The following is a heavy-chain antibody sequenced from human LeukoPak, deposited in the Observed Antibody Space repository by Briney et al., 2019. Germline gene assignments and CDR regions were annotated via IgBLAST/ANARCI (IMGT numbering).Heavy chain of an antibody. D-gene: IGHD3-9*01. J-gene: IGHJ3*02. Sequence: GESLKISCKGSGYSFTSYWIGWVRQMPGKGLEWMGIIYPGDSDTRYSPSFQGQVTISADKSISTAYLQWSSLKASDTAMYYCARSLRYFGWLLPDGDAFDIWGQGTMVTVSS. CDR2: IYPGDSDT. CDR3: ARSLRYFGWLLPDGDAFDI. CDR1: GYSFTSYW. V-gene: IGHV5-51*01.